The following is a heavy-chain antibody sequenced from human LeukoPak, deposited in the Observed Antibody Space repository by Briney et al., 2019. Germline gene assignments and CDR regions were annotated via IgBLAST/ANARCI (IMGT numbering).Heavy chain of an antibody. CDR2: INPNSGGT. D-gene: IGHD2-2*01. V-gene: IGHV1-2*02. CDR1: GYTFTRYY. Sequence: GASVKVSCKASGYTFTRYYMHWVRQATGQGLEWMGWINPNSGGTNYAQKFQGRVTMTRDTSISPAYMELSRLRSDDTAVYYCARHYCSSTSCYYNYWGQGTLVTVSS. CDR3: ARHYCSSTSCYYNY. J-gene: IGHJ4*02.